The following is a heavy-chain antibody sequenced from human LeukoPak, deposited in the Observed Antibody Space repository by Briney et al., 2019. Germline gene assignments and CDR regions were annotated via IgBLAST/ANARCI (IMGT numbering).Heavy chain of an antibody. Sequence: GGSLRLSCAASGFTFSSYAMHWVRQAPGKGLEWVAVISYDGSNKYYADSVKDRFTISRDNSKNTLYLQMNSLRAEDTAVYYCARDRTPVVVVTDWVGFDYWGQGTLVTVSS. D-gene: IGHD2-21*02. J-gene: IGHJ4*02. CDR2: ISYDGSNK. CDR3: ARDRTPVVVVTDWVGFDY. CDR1: GFTFSSYA. V-gene: IGHV3-30-3*01.